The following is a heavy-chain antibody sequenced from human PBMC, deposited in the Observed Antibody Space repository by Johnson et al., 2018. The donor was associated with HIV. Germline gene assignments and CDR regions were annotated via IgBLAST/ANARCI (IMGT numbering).Heavy chain of an antibody. CDR1: GFTFSSYA. CDR2: ISYDGTNK. V-gene: IGHV3-30-3*01. CDR3: ARVGDWGSAYDAFDI. Sequence: VQLVESGGGVVQPGRSLRLSCAASGFTFSSYALHWVRQAPGKGLEWVAVISYDGTNKYYADSVKGRFTISRDNSKKTLYLQISSLGIEDTAVYYCARVGDWGSAYDAFDIWGQGTMVTVSS. D-gene: IGHD7-27*01. J-gene: IGHJ3*02.